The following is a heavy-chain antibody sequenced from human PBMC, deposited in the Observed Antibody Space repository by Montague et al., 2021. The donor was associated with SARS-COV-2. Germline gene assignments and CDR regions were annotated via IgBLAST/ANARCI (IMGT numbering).Heavy chain of an antibody. CDR1: RGSFSNYY. V-gene: IGHV4-34*01. CDR3: ERGRPVQGSFRHFDSISSGALDI. Sequence: SETLSLTCAVSRGSFSNYYWTWIRQSPGKGLEWIGEINQGGAPNYTPSLKSRVTISLDTSKKQISLKLNSVTVADTAVFFCERGRPVQGSFRHFDSISSGALDIWAQGSLVIVSS. J-gene: IGHJ3*02. CDR2: INQGGAP. D-gene: IGHD3-9*01.